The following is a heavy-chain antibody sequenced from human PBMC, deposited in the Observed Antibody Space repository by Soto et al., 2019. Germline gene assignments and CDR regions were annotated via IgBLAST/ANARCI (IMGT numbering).Heavy chain of an antibody. CDR2: IYPGDSDT. CDR3: ARSGYSSHGMDV. J-gene: IGHJ6*02. CDR1: GYRVTTSW. Sequence: GESLKISCQGSGYRVTTSWIGWVGQMPGKGLEWMGTIYPGDSDTRYSPSFQGQVTISADKSMGTAYLQWRSLKASDTAMYYCARSGYSSHGMDVWGQGTTVTVSS. D-gene: IGHD5-12*01. V-gene: IGHV5-51*01.